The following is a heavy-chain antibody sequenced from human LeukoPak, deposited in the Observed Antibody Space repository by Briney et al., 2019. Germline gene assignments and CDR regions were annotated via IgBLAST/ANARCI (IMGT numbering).Heavy chain of an antibody. V-gene: IGHV1-2*02. CDR3: ARARRYGSGSGNGMVV. J-gene: IGHJ6*02. D-gene: IGHD3-10*01. Sequence: GASVKVSCKAPGYTFTGYYMHWVRQAPGQGLEWMGWINPNSGGTNYAQKFQGRVTMTRDTSISTAYMELSRLRSDDTAVYYCARARRYGSGSGNGMVVWGQGTTVTVSS. CDR1: GYTFTGYY. CDR2: INPNSGGT.